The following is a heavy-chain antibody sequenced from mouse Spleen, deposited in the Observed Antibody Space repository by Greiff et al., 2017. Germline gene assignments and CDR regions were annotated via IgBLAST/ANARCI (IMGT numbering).Heavy chain of an antibody. V-gene: IGHV5-9-3*01. Sequence: EVQGVESGGGLVKPGGSLKLSCAASGFTFSSYAMSWVRQTPEKRLEWVATISSGGSYTYYPDSVKGRFTISRDNAKNTLYLQMSSLRSEDTAMYYCASRSLLLSYWYFDVWGAGTTVTVSS. CDR3: ASRSLLLSYWYFDV. D-gene: IGHD1-2*01. CDR2: ISSGGSYT. J-gene: IGHJ1*01. CDR1: GFTFSSYA.